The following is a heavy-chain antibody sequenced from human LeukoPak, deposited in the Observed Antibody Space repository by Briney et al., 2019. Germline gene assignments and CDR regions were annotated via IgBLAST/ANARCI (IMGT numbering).Heavy chain of an antibody. CDR2: IYYSGST. D-gene: IGHD3-22*01. CDR3: ARDSSGWHYFDY. J-gene: IGHJ4*02. V-gene: IGHV4-59*01. Sequence: SETLSLTCTVSGGSISSYYWSRIRQPPGKGLEWIGYIYYSGSTNYNPSLKSRVTISVDTSKNQFSLKLSSVTAADTAVYYCARDSSGWHYFDYWGREPWSPSPQ. CDR1: GGSISSYY.